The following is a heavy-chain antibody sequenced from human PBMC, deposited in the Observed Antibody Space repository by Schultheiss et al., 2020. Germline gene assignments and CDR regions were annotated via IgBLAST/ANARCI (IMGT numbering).Heavy chain of an antibody. CDR2: IYYSGST. J-gene: IGHJ4*02. V-gene: IGHV4-34*01. CDR3: AREIARTGWADY. CDR1: GGSFRGYY. Sequence: SETLSLTCAVYGGSFRGYYWGWIRQPPGKGLEWIGHIYYSGSTNYNPSLKSRVTISVDTSKNQLSLKVSSVTAADTAVYYCAREIARTGWADYWGQGTLVTVSS. D-gene: IGHD3-16*01.